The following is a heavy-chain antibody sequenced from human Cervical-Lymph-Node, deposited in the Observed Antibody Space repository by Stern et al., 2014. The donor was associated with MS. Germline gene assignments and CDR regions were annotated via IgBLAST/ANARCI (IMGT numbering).Heavy chain of an antibody. CDR3: ARRTVTVAGGGLNY. CDR2: IYSGGST. Sequence: EVQLVESGGGLVQPGGSLRLSCAASGFTVSNNYMCWVRPAPGKGLEWVSLIYSGGSTHYADSVKGRFTISRDNSKNTLNLQMNSLRAEDTAVYYCARRTVTVAGGGLNYWGQGTLVTVSS. CDR1: GFTVSNNY. V-gene: IGHV3-66*02. D-gene: IGHD6-19*01. J-gene: IGHJ4*02.